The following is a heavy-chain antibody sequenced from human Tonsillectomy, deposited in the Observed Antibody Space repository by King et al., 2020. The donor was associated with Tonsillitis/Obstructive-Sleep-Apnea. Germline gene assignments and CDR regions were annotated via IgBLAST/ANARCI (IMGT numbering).Heavy chain of an antibody. D-gene: IGHD3-16*02. CDR1: GFAFSDSS. CDR2: VRSKANSYAT. J-gene: IGHJ4*02. Sequence: VQLVESGGGLVQPGGSLKLSCAASGFAFSDSSMHWVRRASGKGLEWVGRVRSKANSYATAYAASVKGRFTISRDDSQNTAYWQMNSLKTDDSAGYYCLVMTVSPLGYWGLGTLVTVSS. V-gene: IGHV3-73*01. CDR3: LVMTVSPLGY.